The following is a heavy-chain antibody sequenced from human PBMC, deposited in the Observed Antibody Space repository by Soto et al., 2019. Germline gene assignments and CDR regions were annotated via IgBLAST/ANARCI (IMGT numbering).Heavy chain of an antibody. J-gene: IGHJ2*01. CDR3: ARAGAAAGSYWFFDL. V-gene: IGHV1-69*12. Sequence: QVQLVQSGAEVKKPGSSVKVSCKASGGTFSSYAISWVRQAPGQGLEWMGGIIPIFGTANYAQKFQGRVTLTADASTTTDYMELSSLRSEDTAVYHSARAGAAAGSYWFFDLWGRGTLVTVS. D-gene: IGHD6-13*01. CDR2: IIPIFGTA. CDR1: GGTFSSYA.